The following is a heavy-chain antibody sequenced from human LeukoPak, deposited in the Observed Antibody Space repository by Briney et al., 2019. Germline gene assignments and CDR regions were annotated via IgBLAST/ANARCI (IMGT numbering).Heavy chain of an antibody. J-gene: IGHJ3*02. CDR1: GGSIDSNNYY. CDR3: AIHFIRFLEWPISEGPSGSRAFDI. V-gene: IGHV4-61*02. D-gene: IGHD3-3*01. CDR2: VYPSGNT. Sequence: SETLSLTCTVSGGSIDSNNYYWSWVRQPAEKGLEWIGRVYPSGNTDYNPYNPSLTGRVTISIDTSRNQISLDLTSVTAADTAVYYCAIHFIRFLEWPISEGPSGSRAFDIWGQGTMVTVSS.